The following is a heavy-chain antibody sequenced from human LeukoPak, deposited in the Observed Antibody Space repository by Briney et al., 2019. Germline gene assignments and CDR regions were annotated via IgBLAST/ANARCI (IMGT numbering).Heavy chain of an antibody. CDR1: AYTFTSYG. J-gene: IGHJ4*02. V-gene: IGHV1-18*01. D-gene: IGHD6-19*01. Sequence: ASVKVSCKASAYTFTSYGITWVRQAPGQGLEWMGWISAHNGNTNYAQKLQGRVTMTTDISTTTAYMELRSLSSDDTAVYYCARGGAYSSGWYVDYWGQGTLVTVSS. CDR3: ARGGAYSSGWYVDY. CDR2: ISAHNGNT.